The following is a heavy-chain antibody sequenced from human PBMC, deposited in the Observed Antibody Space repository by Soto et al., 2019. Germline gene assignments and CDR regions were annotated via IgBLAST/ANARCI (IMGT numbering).Heavy chain of an antibody. CDR2: ISSNGGST. CDR3: ARGRRQWLNPDYFDY. J-gene: IGHJ4*02. V-gene: IGHV3-64*01. D-gene: IGHD6-19*01. Sequence: GGSLRLSCAASGFTFSSYAMHWVRQAPGKGLEYVSAISSNGGSTYYANSVKGRLTISRDKSKNTLYLQMGSLGAEDMAVYYCARGRRQWLNPDYFDYWGQGTLVTVSS. CDR1: GFTFSSYA.